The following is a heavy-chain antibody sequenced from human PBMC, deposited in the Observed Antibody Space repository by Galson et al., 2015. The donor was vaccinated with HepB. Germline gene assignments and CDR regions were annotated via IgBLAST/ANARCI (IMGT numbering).Heavy chain of an antibody. CDR1: GYTFTDYH. D-gene: IGHD2/OR15-2a*01. CDR3: ARGCSTTKCSDNWFDP. V-gene: IGHV1-2*06. J-gene: IGHJ5*02. CDR2: INPNSGGT. Sequence: SVKVSCKASGYTFTDYHVHWVRQAPGQGLEWMGRINPNSGGTNYAQKFQGRVAMTRDTSISTAYMELSSLRSDDTAVYYCARGCSTTKCSDNWFDPWGQGTLVTVSS.